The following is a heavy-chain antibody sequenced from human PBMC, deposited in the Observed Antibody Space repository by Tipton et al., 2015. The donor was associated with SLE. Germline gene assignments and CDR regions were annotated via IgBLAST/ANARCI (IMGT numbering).Heavy chain of an antibody. Sequence: TLSLTCSVFTYSTSSGYYWGWIRQPPGKGLEYIGTFNHGGSTHYNPPLKSRVTISVDTSKMQFSLRLTSVTAAATAVYYCARAPMVITAFDIWGQGTMVTVSS. V-gene: IGHV4-38-2*02. CDR2: FNHGGST. CDR1: TYSTSSGYY. J-gene: IGHJ3*02. D-gene: IGHD2/OR15-2a*01. CDR3: ARAPMVITAFDI.